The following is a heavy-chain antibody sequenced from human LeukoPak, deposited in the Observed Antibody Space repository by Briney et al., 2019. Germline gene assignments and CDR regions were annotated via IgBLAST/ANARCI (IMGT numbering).Heavy chain of an antibody. CDR2: TYYRSKWYN. CDR1: GGSISSYY. J-gene: IGHJ5*02. D-gene: IGHD3-22*01. Sequence: SETLSLTCTVSGGSISSYYWSWIRQSPSRGLEWLGRTYYRSKWYNDYAVSVKSRITINPDTSKNQFSLQLNSVTPEDTAVYYCARDSPTYYYDSSDYEYNWFDPWGQGTLVTVSS. V-gene: IGHV6-1*01. CDR3: ARDSPTYYYDSSDYEYNWFDP.